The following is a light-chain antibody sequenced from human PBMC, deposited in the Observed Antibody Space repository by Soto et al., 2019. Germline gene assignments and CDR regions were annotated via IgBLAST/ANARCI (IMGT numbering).Light chain of an antibody. CDR2: TTS. V-gene: IGKV3-20*01. CDR3: HQFGSSPRT. CDR1: QSVTSSY. J-gene: IGKJ1*01. Sequence: EIVLTQSPGTLSLSPGERAALSCRASQSVTSSYLAWYQQKPGQAPRLLIHTTSIRAAGIPDRFSGSGSETDFTLTITRLEPEDFAVYYCHQFGSSPRTFGQGTKVEIK.